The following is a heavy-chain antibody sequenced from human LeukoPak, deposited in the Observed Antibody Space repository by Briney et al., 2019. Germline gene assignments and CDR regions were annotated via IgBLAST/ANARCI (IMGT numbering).Heavy chain of an antibody. Sequence: SETLSLTCAVYGGSFSGYYWSWIRQPPGKGLEWIGSFYYSGSTYYNPSLKSRVTILVDTSKNQVSLKMSSVTAADTAVYYCAKSGGYGLIDYWGQGTLVTVSS. CDR3: AKSGGYGLIDY. D-gene: IGHD6-25*01. V-gene: IGHV4-34*01. CDR1: GGSFSGYY. CDR2: FYYSGST. J-gene: IGHJ4*01.